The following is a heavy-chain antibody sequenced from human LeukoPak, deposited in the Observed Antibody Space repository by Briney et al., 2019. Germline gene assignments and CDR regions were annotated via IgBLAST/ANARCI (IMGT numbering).Heavy chain of an antibody. J-gene: IGHJ5*02. V-gene: IGHV3-48*03. CDR3: ARDANYYDSSGYVFRFDP. D-gene: IGHD3-22*01. CDR2: ISSSGSTI. Sequence: PGGSLRLSCAASGFTFSSYEMNWVRQAPGKGLEWVSYISSSGSTIYYADSVKGRFTISRDNAKNSLYLQMNSLRAEDTAVYYCARDANYYDSSGYVFRFDPWGQGTLVTVSS. CDR1: GFTFSSYE.